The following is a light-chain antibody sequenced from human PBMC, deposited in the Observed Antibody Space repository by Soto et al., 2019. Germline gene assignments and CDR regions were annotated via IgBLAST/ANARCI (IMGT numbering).Light chain of an antibody. J-gene: IGKJ1*01. CDR2: DAS. CDR3: VQRTTWPWT. CDR1: QSVFSH. Sequence: EIVLTQSPGTLSLSPGERATLSCRTSQSVFSHLAWYQQKPGQAPRLLIYDASNRATGIPARFSGSGSGTYFTLTISSLEPEDFAVYHCVQRTTWPWTCGPGNKVAIK. V-gene: IGKV3-11*01.